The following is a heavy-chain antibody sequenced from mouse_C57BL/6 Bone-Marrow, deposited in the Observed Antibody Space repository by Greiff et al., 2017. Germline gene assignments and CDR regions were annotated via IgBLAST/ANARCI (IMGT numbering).Heavy chain of an antibody. CDR2: IYPGSGNT. V-gene: IGHV1-76*01. D-gene: IGHD1-1*01. J-gene: IGHJ2*01. Sequence: VQLQQSGAELVRPGASVKLSCKASGYTFTNYYINWVKQRPGQGLEWIARIYPGSGNTYYNEKFKGKATLTAEKSSSTAYMQRSSLTSEDSAVYFCARRANGSSPYYFDYWGQGTTLTVSS. CDR3: ARRANGSSPYYFDY. CDR1: GYTFTNYY.